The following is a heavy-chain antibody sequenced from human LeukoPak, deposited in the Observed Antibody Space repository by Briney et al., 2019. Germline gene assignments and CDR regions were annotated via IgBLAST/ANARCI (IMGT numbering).Heavy chain of an antibody. J-gene: IGHJ6*03. CDR1: GGSISSYY. D-gene: IGHD5-12*01. CDR2: IYYSGST. CDR3: ARAVARRGYYYYYMDV. V-gene: IGHV4-59*01. Sequence: SETLSLTCTVSGGSISSYYWSWIRQPPGEGLGWIGYIYYSGSTNYNPSLKSRVTISVDTSKNQFSLKLNSVTAADTAMYYCARAVARRGYYYYYMDVWAKGPRSPSP.